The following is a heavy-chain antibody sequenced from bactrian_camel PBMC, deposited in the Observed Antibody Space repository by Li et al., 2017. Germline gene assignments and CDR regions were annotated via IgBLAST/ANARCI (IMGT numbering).Heavy chain of an antibody. Sequence: VQLVESGGGLARPGESLRLSCAASGFTFKSATMSWVRQAPGKGLEWVSTIVSGHGTTYYADSVKGRFTISRDNAKNTVYLQMTSLRPEDTAVYYCATWWSVGFWGQGTQVTVS. J-gene: IGHJ6*01. V-gene: IGHV3S40*01. D-gene: IGHD7*01. CDR1: GFTFKSAT. CDR2: IVSGHGTT. CDR3: ATWWSVGF.